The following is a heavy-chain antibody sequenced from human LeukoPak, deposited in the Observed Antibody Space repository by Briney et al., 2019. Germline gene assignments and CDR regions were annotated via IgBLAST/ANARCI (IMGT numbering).Heavy chain of an antibody. D-gene: IGHD6-13*01. V-gene: IGHV4-34*01. CDR3: AREEVAAAGTPIDY. CDR1: GGSFSGYY. Sequence: SETLSLICAVYGGSFSGYYWSWIRQPPGKGLEWIGEINHSGSTNYNPSLKSRVTISVDTSKNQFSLKLSSVTAADTAVYYCAREEVAAAGTPIDYWGQGTLVTVSS. J-gene: IGHJ4*02. CDR2: INHSGST.